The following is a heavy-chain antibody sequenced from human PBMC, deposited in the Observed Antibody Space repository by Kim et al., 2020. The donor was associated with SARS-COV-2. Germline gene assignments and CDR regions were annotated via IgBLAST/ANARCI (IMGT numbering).Heavy chain of an antibody. D-gene: IGHD3-10*01. V-gene: IGHV3-11*05. Sequence: TNYADSVKGRFTISRDNAKNSLYLQMNSLRAEDTAVYYCAREAMSFWFDPWGQGTLVTVSS. CDR3: AREAMSFWFDP. CDR2: T. J-gene: IGHJ5*02.